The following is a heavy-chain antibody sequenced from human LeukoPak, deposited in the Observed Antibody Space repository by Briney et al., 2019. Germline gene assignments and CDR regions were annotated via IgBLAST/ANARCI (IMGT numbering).Heavy chain of an antibody. V-gene: IGHV4-30-4*01. CDR2: IYYSGST. Sequence: SETLSLTCTVSGGSISSGDYYWSWIRQPPGKGLEWIGYIYYSGSTYYNPSLKSRVTISVDTSKNQFSLKLSSVTAAGTAVYYCARDGYSGYDYYYYGMDVWGQGTTVTVSS. CDR1: GGSISSGDYY. CDR3: ARDGYSGYDYYYYGMDV. D-gene: IGHD5-12*01. J-gene: IGHJ6*02.